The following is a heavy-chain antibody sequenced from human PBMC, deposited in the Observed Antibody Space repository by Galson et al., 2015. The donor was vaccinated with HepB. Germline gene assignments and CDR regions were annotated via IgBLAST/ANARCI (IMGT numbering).Heavy chain of an antibody. CDR1: GFTFSSYA. Sequence: SLRLSCAASGFTFSSYAMSWVSQAPGKGLEWVSAISGSGGSTYYADSVKGRFTISRDNSKNTLYLQMNSLRAEDTAVYYCAKFIAAAGTLFYYYYGMDVWGQGTTVTVSS. CDR3: AKFIAAAGTLFYYYYGMDV. V-gene: IGHV3-23*01. J-gene: IGHJ6*02. CDR2: ISGSGGST. D-gene: IGHD6-13*01.